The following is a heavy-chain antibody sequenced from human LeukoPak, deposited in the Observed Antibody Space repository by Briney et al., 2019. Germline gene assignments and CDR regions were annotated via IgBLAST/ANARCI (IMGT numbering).Heavy chain of an antibody. CDR1: EFSVGSNY. J-gene: IGHJ4*02. Sequence: GGSLRLSCAPSEFSVGSNYITWVRQAPGRGLEWVSLIYSGGSTYYADSVKGRFTISRDNAKNSLFLQMNSLRAEDTAVYYCVKIKEGTVLTRVFDSWGQGTLVTVSS. D-gene: IGHD4-23*01. V-gene: IGHV3-66*01. CDR3: VKIKEGTVLTRVFDS. CDR2: IYSGGST.